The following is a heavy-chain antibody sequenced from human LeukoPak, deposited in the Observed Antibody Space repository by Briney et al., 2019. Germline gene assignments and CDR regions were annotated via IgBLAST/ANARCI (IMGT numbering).Heavy chain of an antibody. Sequence: SETLSLTCTVSGGSICSYYWSWIRQPAGKGLEWIGRIYTSGSTNYNPSLKSRVTMSVDTSKNQFSLKLSSVTAADTAVYYCARCNIVVVPAAIQGPNYYYYMDVWGKGTTVTVSS. CDR3: ARCNIVVVPAAIQGPNYYYYMDV. V-gene: IGHV4-4*07. CDR2: IYTSGST. D-gene: IGHD2-2*01. J-gene: IGHJ6*03. CDR1: GGSICSYY.